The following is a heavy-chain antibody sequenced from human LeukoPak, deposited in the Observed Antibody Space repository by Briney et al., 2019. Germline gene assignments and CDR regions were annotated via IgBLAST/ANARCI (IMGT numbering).Heavy chain of an antibody. Sequence: ASVKVSCKASGYTFTNYGMTWVRQGPGQGLEWMGWISAYNGNTNYAQKLQDRVNMTTDTSTSTAYMELRSLRSDDTALYYCARGSGIYSYFDSWGQGTLVTVSS. V-gene: IGHV1-18*01. J-gene: IGHJ4*02. CDR2: ISAYNGNT. CDR1: GYTFTNYG. D-gene: IGHD1-26*01. CDR3: ARGSGIYSYFDS.